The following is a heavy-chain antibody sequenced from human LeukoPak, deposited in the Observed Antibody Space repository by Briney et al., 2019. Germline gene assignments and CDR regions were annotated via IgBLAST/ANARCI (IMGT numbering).Heavy chain of an antibody. D-gene: IGHD3-10*01. CDR1: GFTFSSYA. Sequence: PGGSLRLSCAASGFTFSSYAMSWVRQAPGKGLEWVSAISGSGGSTYYADSVKGRFTISRDNSKNTLYLQMNSLRAEDTAVYYCAKGAEEVLWFGELLPHFDYWGQGTLVTVSS. J-gene: IGHJ4*02. CDR3: AKGAEEVLWFGELLPHFDY. CDR2: ISGSGGST. V-gene: IGHV3-23*01.